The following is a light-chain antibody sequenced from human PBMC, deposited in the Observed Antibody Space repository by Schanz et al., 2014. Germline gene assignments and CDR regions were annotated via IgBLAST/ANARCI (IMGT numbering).Light chain of an antibody. V-gene: IGLV2-11*01. CDR3: CSYTSTTTLVL. J-gene: IGLJ1*01. CDR2: DVI. Sequence: QSALTQPRSVSGSPGQSVTISCSGTSSDIGGYNYVSWYQQYPGKGPKLVIYDVIKRPSGVPDRFSGSKSGNTASLTISGLQAEDEADYYCCSYTSTTTLVLFGTGTKLTVL. CDR1: SSDIGGYNY.